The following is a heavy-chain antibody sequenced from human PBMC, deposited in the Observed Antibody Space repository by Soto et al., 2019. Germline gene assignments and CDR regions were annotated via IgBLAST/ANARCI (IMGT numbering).Heavy chain of an antibody. CDR3: ARWARGYSYGSRGMDV. V-gene: IGHV1-2*04. D-gene: IGHD5-18*01. CDR2: INPNSGGT. Sequence: QVQLVQSGAEVKKPGASVKVSCKASGYTFTGYYMHWVRQAPGQGLEWMGWINPNSGGTNYAQKCQGWVTMTRDTSISTAYMELSRLRSDDKAVYYWARWARGYSYGSRGMDVGGQGTTVTVSS. CDR1: GYTFTGYY. J-gene: IGHJ6*02.